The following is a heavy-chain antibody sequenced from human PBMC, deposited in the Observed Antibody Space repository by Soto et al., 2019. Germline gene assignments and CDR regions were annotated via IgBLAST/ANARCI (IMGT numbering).Heavy chain of an antibody. Sequence: VQLQESGPGLVRPSETLSLTCTVSGSSIGTYCWSWIRQSPGKGLEWIGYIYDRGTTDYNPSLKSRVTMSVDTSKSQFSLHLNSVTTADTAVYYCAFSWNALAVTTFDYWGQGIQVTVSA. CDR2: IYDRGTT. J-gene: IGHJ4*02. V-gene: IGHV4-59*01. D-gene: IGHD4-17*01. CDR1: GSSIGTYC. CDR3: AFSWNALAVTTFDY.